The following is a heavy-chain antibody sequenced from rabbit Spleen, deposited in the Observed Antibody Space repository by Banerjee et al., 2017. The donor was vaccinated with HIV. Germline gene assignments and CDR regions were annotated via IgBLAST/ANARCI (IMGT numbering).Heavy chain of an antibody. Sequence: QSLEESGGDLVKPGASLTLTCKASGLDLNSGYDMCWVRQAPGKGLEWVGCIYAGYGSTWYASWAKGRFTISKTSSTTVTLQMTSLTAADTATYFCARDLPGIIGWNFNLWGPGTLVTVS. CDR1: GLDLNSGYD. CDR2: IYAGYGST. D-gene: IGHD1-1*01. V-gene: IGHV1S40*01. J-gene: IGHJ4*01. CDR3: ARDLPGIIGWNFNL.